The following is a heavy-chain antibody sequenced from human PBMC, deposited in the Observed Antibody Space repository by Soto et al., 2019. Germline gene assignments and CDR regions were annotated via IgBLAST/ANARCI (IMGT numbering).Heavy chain of an antibody. CDR1: GGSISSYY. V-gene: IGHV4-59*08. J-gene: IGHJ6*03. Sequence: SETLSLTCTVSGGSISSYYWSWIRQPPGKGLEWIGYIYYSGSTNYNPSLKSRVTISVDTSKNQFSLKLSSVTAADTAVYYCARLRGYSYGGDYYYYMDVWGKGTTVTVSS. CDR2: IYYSGST. D-gene: IGHD5-18*01. CDR3: ARLRGYSYGGDYYYYMDV.